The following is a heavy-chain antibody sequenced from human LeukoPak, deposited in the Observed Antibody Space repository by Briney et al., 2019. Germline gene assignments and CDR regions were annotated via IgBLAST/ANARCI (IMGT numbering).Heavy chain of an antibody. J-gene: IGHJ6*02. CDR1: GFTFNTYT. CDR2: INHNGNVN. CDR3: ARGGGLDV. V-gene: IGHV3-7*03. Sequence: GGSLRLSCAASGFTFNTYTMNWARQAPGKGLEWVASINHNGNVNYYVDSVKGRFSISRDNAKNSLYLQMSNLRAEDTAVYFCARGGGLDVWGQGATVTVSS. D-gene: IGHD3-16*01.